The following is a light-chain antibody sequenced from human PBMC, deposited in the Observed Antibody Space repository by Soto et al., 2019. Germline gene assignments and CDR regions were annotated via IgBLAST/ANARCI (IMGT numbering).Light chain of an antibody. Sequence: EIVMTQSPATLSVSPGEKATLSCRASQSVNNNLAGYLHKPGQAPRLLIYFASTRATGIPARCSGSGSGTELTPTISSLQSEDCAVYYCQQYNKWPLTFGGGTKVETK. CDR3: QQYNKWPLT. CDR2: FAS. V-gene: IGKV3-15*01. CDR1: QSVNNN. J-gene: IGKJ4*01.